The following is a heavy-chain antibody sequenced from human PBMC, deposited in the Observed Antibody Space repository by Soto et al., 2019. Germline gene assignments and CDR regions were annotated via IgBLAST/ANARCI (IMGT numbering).Heavy chain of an antibody. V-gene: IGHV1-69*01. Sequence: QVQLVQSGAEVKKPGSSVKVSCKASGGTFSSYAISWVRQAPGQGLEWMGGIIPIFGTANYAQKFQGRVTITPDESTSTDYMELSSLRSEDTAVYYCARDRPIGRDIAAPFDPWGHGTLVTVSS. J-gene: IGHJ5*02. D-gene: IGHD6-13*01. CDR1: GGTFSSYA. CDR2: IIPIFGTA. CDR3: ARDRPIGRDIAAPFDP.